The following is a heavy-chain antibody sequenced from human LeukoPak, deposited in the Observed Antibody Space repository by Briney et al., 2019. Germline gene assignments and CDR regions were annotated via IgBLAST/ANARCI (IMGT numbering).Heavy chain of an antibody. D-gene: IGHD3-9*01. CDR3: ASGDIHYDILTGYFGPKFDY. V-gene: IGHV3-74*01. Sequence: PGGSLRLSCAASGFTFSNYGMQWVRQAPGKGLVWVSRIKSDGTTANYADSVKGRFTISRDNAKNTLYLQMNSLRAEDTAMYYCASGDIHYDILTGYFGPKFDYWGQGTLVTVPS. CDR1: GFTFSNYG. CDR2: IKSDGTTA. J-gene: IGHJ4*02.